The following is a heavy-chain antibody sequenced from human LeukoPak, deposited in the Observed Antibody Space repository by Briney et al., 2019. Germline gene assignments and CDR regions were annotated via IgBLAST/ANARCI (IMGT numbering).Heavy chain of an antibody. CDR1: GFTFSSYW. J-gene: IGHJ4*02. V-gene: IGHV3-7*01. CDR3: ARDFHGQGGVYYFDY. CDR2: IKQDGSEK. Sequence: PGGSLRLSCAASGFTFSSYWMSWVRQAPGKGLEWVANIKQDGSEKYYVDSVKGRFTISRDNAKNSLYLQMNSLRAEDTAVYYCARDFHGQGGVYYFDYWGQGTLVTVSS. D-gene: IGHD3-16*01.